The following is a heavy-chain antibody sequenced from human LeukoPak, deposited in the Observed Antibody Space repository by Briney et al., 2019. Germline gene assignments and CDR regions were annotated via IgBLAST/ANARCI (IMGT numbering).Heavy chain of an antibody. CDR2: IYYSGST. CDR3: AGGQVSLYSSSEYDY. Sequence: PSETLSLTCTVSGGSISSYYWSWIRQPPGKGLEWIGYIYYSGSTNYNPSLKSRVTISVDTSKNQFSLKLSSVTAADTAVYYCAGGQVSLYSSSEYDYWGQGTLVTVSS. D-gene: IGHD6-13*01. V-gene: IGHV4-59*01. CDR1: GGSISSYY. J-gene: IGHJ4*02.